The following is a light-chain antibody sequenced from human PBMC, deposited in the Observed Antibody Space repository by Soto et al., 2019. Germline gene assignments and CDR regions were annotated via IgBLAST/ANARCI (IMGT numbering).Light chain of an antibody. Sequence: QSALTQPASVSGSPGQSITISCTGTSSDVGDYNYVSWYQQHPGKAPKLMIYEVSHRLSGVSNRFSGSKSGYTASLTISGLQDEDEADYYCSSYISNSIVVFGGGTKVNVL. V-gene: IGLV2-14*01. CDR2: EVS. J-gene: IGLJ2*01. CDR1: SSDVGDYNY. CDR3: SSYISNSIVV.